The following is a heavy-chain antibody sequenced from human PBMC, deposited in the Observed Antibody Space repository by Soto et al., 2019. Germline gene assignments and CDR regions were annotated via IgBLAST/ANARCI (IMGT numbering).Heavy chain of an antibody. J-gene: IGHJ6*02. CDR3: TRLEAVRFYYAMDV. D-gene: IGHD6-13*01. V-gene: IGHV4-4*02. CDR2: IFHSGSA. CDR1: GDSISSSHW. Sequence: QVQLQESGPGLVKPSGTLSLTCAVSGDSISSSHWWSWVRQPPGKGLEWIGEIFHSGSANYNPSLNSRVSMSPDKSKNQFSLRLNSVTAADTAVYYCTRLEAVRFYYAMDVWGQGTTFTVSS.